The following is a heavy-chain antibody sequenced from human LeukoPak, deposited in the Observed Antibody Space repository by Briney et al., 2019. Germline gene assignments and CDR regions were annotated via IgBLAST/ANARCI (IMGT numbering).Heavy chain of an antibody. Sequence: GESLKISCKGSGYSFSRYWIAWVRQMPEKGLEWMGIVYPGDSDTRYRPSFQGQVTISADKSTNTAYLQWSRLKASDTAIYYCARVYDGNAFHSWGQGTMVTVAS. V-gene: IGHV5-51*01. D-gene: IGHD3-22*01. CDR3: ARVYDGNAFHS. J-gene: IGHJ3*01. CDR2: VYPGDSDT. CDR1: GYSFSRYW.